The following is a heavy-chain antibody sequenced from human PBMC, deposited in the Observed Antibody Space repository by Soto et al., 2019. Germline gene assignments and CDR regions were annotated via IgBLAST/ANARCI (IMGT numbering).Heavy chain of an antibody. CDR1: GFTFSSYA. V-gene: IGHV3-23*01. Sequence: EVQLLESGGGLVQPGGSLRISCAASGFTFSSYAMTWVRQAPGKGLEWVSAITRSGDYTHYVDSVKGRFTISRDNSKNTLYLQMNSLRAVDTAVYYCAKVGSYYEQYDHWSFDLWGRGTLVTVSS. J-gene: IGHJ2*01. CDR3: AKVGSYYEQYDHWSFDL. CDR2: ITRSGDYT. D-gene: IGHD3-22*01.